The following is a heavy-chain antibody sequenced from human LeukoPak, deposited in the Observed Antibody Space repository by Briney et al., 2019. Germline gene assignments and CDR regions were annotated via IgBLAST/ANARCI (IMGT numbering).Heavy chain of an antibody. CDR1: GGSFSGYY. CDR3: ARGSSAGDYGDYYVTEDAFDI. D-gene: IGHD4-17*01. V-gene: IGHV4-34*01. J-gene: IGHJ3*02. CDR2: INHSGST. Sequence: PSETLSLTCAVYGGSFSGYYWSWIRQPPGKGLEWIGEINHSGSTNYNPSLKSRVTISVDTSKNQFSLKLSSVTAADTAVYYCARGSSAGDYGDYYVTEDAFDIWGQGTMVTVSS.